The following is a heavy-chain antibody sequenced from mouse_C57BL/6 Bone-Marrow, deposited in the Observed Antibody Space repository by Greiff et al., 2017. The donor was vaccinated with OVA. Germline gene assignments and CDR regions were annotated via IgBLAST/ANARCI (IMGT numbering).Heavy chain of an antibody. V-gene: IGHV1-54*01. CDR3: ARSSALDYGSSFDY. D-gene: IGHD1-1*01. J-gene: IGHJ2*01. Sequence: QVQLQQSGAELVRPGTSVKVSCKASGYAFTNYLIEWVKQRPGQGLEWIGVINPGSGGTNYNEKFKGKATLTADKSSSTAYMQLSSLTSEDSAVYFCARSSALDYGSSFDYWGQGTTLTVSS. CDR1: GYAFTNYL. CDR2: INPGSGGT.